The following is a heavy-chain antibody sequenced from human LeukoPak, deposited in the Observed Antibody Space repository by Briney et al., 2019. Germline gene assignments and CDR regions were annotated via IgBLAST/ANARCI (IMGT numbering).Heavy chain of an antibody. D-gene: IGHD3-3*01. CDR1: GYTFTGYY. CDR2: INPNSGGT. J-gene: IGHJ4*02. CDR3: ARDRVTIFGVAKYYFDY. V-gene: IGHV1-2*02. Sequence: ASVTVSCKASGYTFTGYYMHWVRQAPGQGLEWMGWINPNSGGTNYAQKFQGRVTMTRDTSISTAYMELSRLRSDDTAVYYCARDRVTIFGVAKYYFDYWGQGTLVTVSS.